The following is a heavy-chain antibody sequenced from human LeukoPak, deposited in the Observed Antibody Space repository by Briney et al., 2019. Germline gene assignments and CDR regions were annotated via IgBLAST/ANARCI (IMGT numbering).Heavy chain of an antibody. D-gene: IGHD4-17*01. V-gene: IGHV1-46*01. CDR1: GYTFTSYY. CDR2: INPSGGST. Sequence: ASVKVSCKASGYTFTSYYMHWVRQAPGQGLEWMGIINPSGGSTSYAQKFQGRVTMARDTSTSTVYMEVSSLRSDDTAVYYCARDDGAAFDIWGQGTMVTVSS. J-gene: IGHJ3*02. CDR3: ARDDGAAFDI.